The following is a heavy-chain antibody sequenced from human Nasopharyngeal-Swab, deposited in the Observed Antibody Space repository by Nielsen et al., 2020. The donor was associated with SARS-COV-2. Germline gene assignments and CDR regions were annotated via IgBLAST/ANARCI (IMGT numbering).Heavy chain of an antibody. Sequence: SETLSLTCTVSGGSISSGDYYWSWIRQPPGKGLEWIGYIYYSGSTYYHPSLKSRVTISVDTSKNQFSLKLSSVTAADTAVYYCARDVRSYGSGSYYHYYYYYMDVWGKGTTVTVSS. CDR2: IYYSGST. V-gene: IGHV4-30-4*01. D-gene: IGHD3-10*01. CDR1: GGSISSGDYY. CDR3: ARDVRSYGSGSYYHYYYYYMDV. J-gene: IGHJ6*03.